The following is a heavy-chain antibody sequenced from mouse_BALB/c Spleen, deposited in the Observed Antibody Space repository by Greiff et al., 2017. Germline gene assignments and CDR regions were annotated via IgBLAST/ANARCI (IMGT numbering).Heavy chain of an antibody. Sequence: EVKLVESGGGLVKPGGSLKLSCAVSGFTFSSYYMSWVRQTPEMRLELVAAINSNGGSTYYPDTVKGRITISSVNAKYSLYLQMSCLKSDDTALYYCARHRCGNHLCCFGGGGEGAALTVSS. CDR3: ARHRCGNHLCCFGG. CDR2: INSNGGST. D-gene: IGHD2-1*01. J-gene: IGHJ2*01. CDR1: GFTFSSYY. V-gene: IGHV5-6-2*01.